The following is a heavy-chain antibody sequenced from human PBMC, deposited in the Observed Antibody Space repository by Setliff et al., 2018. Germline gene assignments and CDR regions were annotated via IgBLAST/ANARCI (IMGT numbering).Heavy chain of an antibody. CDR3: ARFYGDYQFDY. D-gene: IGHD4-17*01. V-gene: IGHV4-34*01. CDR2: ISHSGDP. Sequence: PSETLSLTCAVYGGSFSGYHWSWIRQPPGKGLEWIGEISHSGDPNYNPSLKSRVTISVDTSKNQFSLKLSSVTAADTAVYYCARFYGDYQFDYWGQGTLVTVS. CDR1: GGSFSGYH. J-gene: IGHJ4*02.